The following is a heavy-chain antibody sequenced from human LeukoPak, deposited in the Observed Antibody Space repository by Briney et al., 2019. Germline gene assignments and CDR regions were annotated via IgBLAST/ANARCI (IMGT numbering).Heavy chain of an antibody. CDR3: ARDTGGIAAGDDAFDI. CDR2: INTNTGNP. D-gene: IGHD6-13*01. V-gene: IGHV7-4-1*02. J-gene: IGHJ3*02. Sequence: ASVKVSCKASGYTFTSYAMNWVRQAPGQGLEWMGWINTNTGNPTYAQGFTGRFVSSLDTSVSTAYLQISSLKAEDTAVYYCARDTGGIAAGDDAFDIWGQGTMVTVSS. CDR1: GYTFTSYA.